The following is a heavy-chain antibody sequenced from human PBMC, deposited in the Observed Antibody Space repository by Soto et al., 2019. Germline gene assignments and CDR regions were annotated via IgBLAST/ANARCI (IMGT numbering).Heavy chain of an antibody. CDR3: ARGVRVVPAAILLYYYYGMDV. J-gene: IGHJ6*02. CDR1: GFTFSSYD. CDR2: IGTAGDT. Sequence: PGGSLRLSCAASGFTFSSYDMHWVRQATGKGLEWVSAIGTAGDTYYPGSVKGRFTISRENAKNSLYLQMNSLRAGDTAVYYCARGVRVVPAAILLYYYYGMDVWGQGTTVTVSS. D-gene: IGHD2-2*01. V-gene: IGHV3-13*01.